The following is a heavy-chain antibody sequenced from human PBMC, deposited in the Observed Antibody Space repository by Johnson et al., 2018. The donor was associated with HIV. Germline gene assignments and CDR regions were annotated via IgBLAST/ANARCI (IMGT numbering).Heavy chain of an antibody. CDR1: GFTFDDYA. J-gene: IGHJ3*02. CDR2: ISWNSGSI. V-gene: IGHV3-9*01. D-gene: IGHD6-19*01. Sequence: VQLVESGGGVVQPGRSLRLSCAASGFTFDDYAMHWVRQAPGKGLEWVSGISWNSGSIGYEDSVRGRFTISRDNAKNSLYLQVNSLRADDTALYYCARGIAVSNWVDIWGQGTMVTVSS. CDR3: ARGIAVSNWVDI.